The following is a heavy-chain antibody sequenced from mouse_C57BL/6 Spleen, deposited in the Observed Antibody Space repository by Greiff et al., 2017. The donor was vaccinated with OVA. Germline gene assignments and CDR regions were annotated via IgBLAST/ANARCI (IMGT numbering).Heavy chain of an antibody. V-gene: IGHV1-81*01. J-gene: IGHJ3*01. CDR3: ALYYYGSSSSFAY. CDR1: GYTFTSYG. CDR2: IYPRSGNP. D-gene: IGHD1-1*01. Sequence: QVQLKESGAELARPGASVKLSCKASGYTFTSYGISWVKQRTGQGLEWIGEIYPRSGNPYYNEKFKGKATLTADKSSSTAYMELRSLTSEDSAVYFCALYYYGSSSSFAYWGQGTLVTVSA.